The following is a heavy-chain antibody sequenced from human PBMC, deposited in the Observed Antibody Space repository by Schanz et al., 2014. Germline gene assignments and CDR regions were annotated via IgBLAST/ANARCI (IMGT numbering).Heavy chain of an antibody. V-gene: IGHV3-23*04. CDR2: ISHSGGSK. Sequence: EGQLAESGGGLVQPGGSLRLSCAASGFTFNSYAMTWVRQAPGKGLEWVSSISHSGGSKYYADSVKGRFTISRDNSENTLYLQMNSLSADDTAVFYCAKGMGYCSGGTCYGYYYYGLDVWGQGTTVTVSS. CDR3: AKGMGYCSGGTCYGYYYYGLDV. J-gene: IGHJ6*02. D-gene: IGHD2-15*01. CDR1: GFTFNSYA.